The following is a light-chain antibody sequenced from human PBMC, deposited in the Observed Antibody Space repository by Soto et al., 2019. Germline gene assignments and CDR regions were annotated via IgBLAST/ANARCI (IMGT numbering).Light chain of an antibody. CDR2: EVT. J-gene: IGLJ3*02. CDR3: SSYNTSTTGV. CDR1: SSDVGVYDY. V-gene: IGLV2-14*01. Sequence: QSVLTQPASVSGSPGQSITISCTGTSSDVGVYDYVSWYQQHPGKAPKLIISEVTNRPSGVSDRFSGSKSGNTASLTISGLQADDEADYYCSSYNTSTTGVFGGGTKVTVL.